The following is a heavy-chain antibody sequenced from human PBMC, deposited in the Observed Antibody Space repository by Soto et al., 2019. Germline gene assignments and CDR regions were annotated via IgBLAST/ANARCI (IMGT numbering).Heavy chain of an antibody. CDR2: IYYSGST. J-gene: IGHJ4*02. CDR3: ARGNDYGDAN. CDR1: GGSISSGDYY. V-gene: IGHV4-30-4*01. Sequence: SETLSLTCTVSGGSISSGDYYWCWIRQPPGKGLEWIGYIYYSGSTYYNPSLKSRVTISVDTSKNQFSLKLSSVSAADTAVYYCARGNDYGDANWXQGTLVTVSS. D-gene: IGHD4-17*01.